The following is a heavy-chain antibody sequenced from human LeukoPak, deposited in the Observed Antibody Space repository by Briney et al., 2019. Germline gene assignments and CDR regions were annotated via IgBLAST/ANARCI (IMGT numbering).Heavy chain of an antibody. J-gene: IGHJ4*02. CDR3: SKGRTVTGTLALDY. CDR2: ISSSSSYI. Sequence: GGSLRLSCAASGFTFSSYSMNWVRQAPGKGLEWVSSISSSSSYIYYADSVRGRFTISRDNSKNTLYLQMNSLRAEDTAVYYCSKGRTVTGTLALDYWGQGTLVTVSS. CDR1: GFTFSSYS. V-gene: IGHV3-21*04. D-gene: IGHD6-19*01.